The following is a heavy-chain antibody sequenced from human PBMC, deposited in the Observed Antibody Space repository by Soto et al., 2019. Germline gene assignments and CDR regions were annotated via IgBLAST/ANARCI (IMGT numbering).Heavy chain of an antibody. CDR2: IYYSGST. CDR3: ARGGIAAAGKYYYYMDV. CDR1: GGSISSYY. D-gene: IGHD6-13*01. J-gene: IGHJ6*03. V-gene: IGHV4-59*01. Sequence: SETLSLTCTVSGGSISSYYWSWIRQPPGKGLEWIGYIYYSGSTNYNPSLKSRVTISVDTSKNQFSLKLSSVTAADTAVYYCARGGIAAAGKYYYYMDVWGKGTTVTVSS.